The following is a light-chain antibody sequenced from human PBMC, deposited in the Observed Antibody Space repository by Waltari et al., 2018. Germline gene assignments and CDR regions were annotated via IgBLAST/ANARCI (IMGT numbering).Light chain of an antibody. CDR1: NSNIGNNI. V-gene: IGLV1-44*01. CDR3: APWDDSLNGVL. Sequence: QSVLIQPPSVSGTPGQTVTISCSGTNSNIGNNIVSWYQRFPGMAPRLLIYDNNKRAPGVPARCSGSKSGTSASLAISGLQSEDEADYYCAPWDDSLNGVLFGGGTTLTVL. CDR2: DNN. J-gene: IGLJ3*02.